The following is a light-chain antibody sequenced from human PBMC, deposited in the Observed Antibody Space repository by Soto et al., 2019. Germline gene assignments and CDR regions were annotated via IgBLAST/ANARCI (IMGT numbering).Light chain of an antibody. CDR1: QTVLYSTDNRNY. Sequence: DIVMTQSPESLAVSLGESATINCKSSQTVLYSTDNRNYLAWHQQKPGQPPKLLIFWASTRESGVPDRFSGSGSGTDFTLTISSLQAVDVAVYYCQQYHTPPYTFGQGTKLEIK. CDR2: WAS. CDR3: QQYHTPPYT. J-gene: IGKJ2*01. V-gene: IGKV4-1*01.